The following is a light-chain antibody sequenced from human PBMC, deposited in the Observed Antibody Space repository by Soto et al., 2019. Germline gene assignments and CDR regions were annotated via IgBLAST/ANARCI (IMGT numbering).Light chain of an antibody. CDR1: SSDVGIYNL. V-gene: IGLV2-23*01. CDR3: SSYAGSRIYV. Sequence: QSALTQPASVSGSPGQSITISCTGTSSDVGIYNLVSWYQQHPAKAPKLLIYEGSKRPSGVSNRFSGSKSDNTASLTISGLQAEDEADYYCSSYAGSRIYVFGAGTKLTVL. CDR2: EGS. J-gene: IGLJ1*01.